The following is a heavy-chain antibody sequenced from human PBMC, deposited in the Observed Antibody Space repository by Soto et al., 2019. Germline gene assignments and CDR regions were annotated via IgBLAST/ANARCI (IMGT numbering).Heavy chain of an antibody. J-gene: IGHJ4*02. CDR2: ISGSGTYT. CDR1: GFTFSSYV. V-gene: IGHV3-23*01. CDR3: ARGAIYCSSSTCGSRHDY. Sequence: PGGSLRLSCAASGFTFSSYVMSWVRQAPAKGLEWVSIISGSGTYTYYEDSVKGRFTISRDNSKNMLYLQMNSLRAEDTAVYYCARGAIYCSSSTCGSRHDYWGQGALVTVSS. D-gene: IGHD2-2*01.